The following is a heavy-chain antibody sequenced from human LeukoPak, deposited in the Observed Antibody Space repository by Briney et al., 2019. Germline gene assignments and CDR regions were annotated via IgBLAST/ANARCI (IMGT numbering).Heavy chain of an antibody. D-gene: IGHD1-26*01. CDR2: IKPNTGAT. Sequence: ASVKVSCKGSGHTFSDNYVHWVRQAPGQGLEWVGWIKPNTGATHYSKRFQGRVTMTRDTSVSTAYMELTSLRSDDTAVYYCARDWESYSGSYSLDYWGQGTLVTVSS. J-gene: IGHJ4*02. V-gene: IGHV1-2*02. CDR3: ARDWESYSGSYSLDY. CDR1: GHTFSDNY.